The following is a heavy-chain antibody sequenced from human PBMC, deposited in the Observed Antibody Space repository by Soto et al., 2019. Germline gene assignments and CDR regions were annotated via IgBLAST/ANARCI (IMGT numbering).Heavy chain of an antibody. Sequence: EVQLLESGGGLVQPGGSLRLSCAASGFTFSSYAMSWVRQAPGKGLEWVSAISGSGGSTYYADSVKGRFTISRDNSKNTLYLQMNSLRAEDTAVYYCAKGGTGYYYDSSGYLDYWGQVTLVTVSS. V-gene: IGHV3-23*01. J-gene: IGHJ4*02. CDR3: AKGGTGYYYDSSGYLDY. CDR1: GFTFSSYA. D-gene: IGHD3-22*01. CDR2: ISGSGGST.